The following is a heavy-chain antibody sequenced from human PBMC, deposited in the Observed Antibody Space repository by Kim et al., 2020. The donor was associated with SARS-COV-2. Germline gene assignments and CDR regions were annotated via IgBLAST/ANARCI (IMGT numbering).Heavy chain of an antibody. J-gene: IGHJ6*02. CDR3: AKAPYSSSWRGDYYGMDV. Sequence: GGSLRLSCAASGFTFSSYGMHWVRQAPGKGLEWVAVIWYDGSNKYYADSVKGRFTISRDNSKNTLYLQMNSLRAEDTAVYYCAKAPYSSSWRGDYYGMDVWGQGTTVTVSS. CDR1: GFTFSSYG. CDR2: IWYDGSNK. V-gene: IGHV3-33*06. D-gene: IGHD6-13*01.